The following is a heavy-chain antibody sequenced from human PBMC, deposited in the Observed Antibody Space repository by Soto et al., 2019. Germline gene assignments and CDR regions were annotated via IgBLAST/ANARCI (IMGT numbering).Heavy chain of an antibody. CDR1: GGTFGSHG. J-gene: IGHJ4*02. Sequence: PCGSLRLSCAAAGGTFGSHGMHRVRQAPGKGLEWVAVIWYDGSNKYYADSVKGRFTISRDNSKNTLYLQMNSLRAEDTAVYYCARTTVTTIDYWGQGTLVTVSS. CDR3: ARTTVTTIDY. V-gene: IGHV3-33*08. CDR2: IWYDGSNK. D-gene: IGHD4-17*01.